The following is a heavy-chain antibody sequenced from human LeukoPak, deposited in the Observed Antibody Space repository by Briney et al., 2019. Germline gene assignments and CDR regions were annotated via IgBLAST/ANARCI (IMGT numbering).Heavy chain of an antibody. CDR3: AREIQGSGNYYKGRWFDP. CDR2: INSDGSST. D-gene: IGHD3-10*01. Sequence: PGGSLRLSCAASGFTFSSYWMHWVRQAPGKGLVWVSRINSDGSSTSYADSVKGRFTISRDNAKNTLYLQMNSLRAEDTAVYYCAREIQGSGNYYKGRWFDPWGQGTLVTVSS. V-gene: IGHV3-74*01. CDR1: GFTFSSYW. J-gene: IGHJ5*02.